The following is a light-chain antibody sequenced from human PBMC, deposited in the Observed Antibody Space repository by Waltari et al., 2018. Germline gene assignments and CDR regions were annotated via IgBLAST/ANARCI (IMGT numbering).Light chain of an antibody. CDR3: QQGNSNPRT. CDR1: QGISSY. Sequence: DIQMSQSPSSLSASVGDRVTITCRASQGISSYLNWYQKKPGKAPKLLIYYANSLASGVPSRFSGSGSGTEFTLTISSLQPEDFATYYCQQGNSNPRTFGQGTKVEIK. CDR2: YAN. J-gene: IGKJ1*01. V-gene: IGKV1-39*01.